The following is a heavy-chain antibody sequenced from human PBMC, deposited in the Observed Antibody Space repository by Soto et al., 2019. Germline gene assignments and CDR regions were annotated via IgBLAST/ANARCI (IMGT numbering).Heavy chain of an antibody. CDR1: GYTFTSYG. Sequence: QVQLVQSGAEVRKPGASVMVSCKASGYTFTSYGIHWVRQAPGQRLEWMGWINAGNGDTKYSQKFQDRVTITRDTSASTAYMELSSLRSDDTAIYYCARRPLSLYSADFWWGLGTLVTVSS. CDR3: ARRPLSLYSADFW. V-gene: IGHV1-3*01. CDR2: INAGNGDT. J-gene: IGHJ4*02. D-gene: IGHD6-13*01.